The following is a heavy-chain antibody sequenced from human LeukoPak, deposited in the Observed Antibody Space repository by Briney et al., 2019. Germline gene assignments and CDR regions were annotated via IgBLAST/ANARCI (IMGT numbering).Heavy chain of an antibody. CDR1: GGSFSGYY. CDR3: ASTYYDSSGSLYYFDY. V-gene: IGHV4-34*01. Sequence: SETLSLTCAVYGGSFSGYYWSWIRQPPGKGLEWIGEINHSGSTNYNPSLKSRRTISVDTSKNQFSLKLSSVTAADTAVYSCASTYYDSSGSLYYFDYWGQRTLVTVSS. CDR2: INHSGST. J-gene: IGHJ4*02. D-gene: IGHD3-22*01.